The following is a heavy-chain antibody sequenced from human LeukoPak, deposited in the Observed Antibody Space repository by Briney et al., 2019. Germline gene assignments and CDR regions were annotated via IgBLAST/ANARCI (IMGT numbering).Heavy chain of an antibody. V-gene: IGHV4-59*01. CDR2: IYYSGST. J-gene: IGHJ4*02. D-gene: IGHD3-22*01. Sequence: PSETLSFTSTVSGDSISSYYWSWIRPPPGKGRGWIGYIYYSGSTNYNPALKRRVTISVDTSKNQFSLRLRSVTAADTAVYYCGRVNYYDSSGTDYWGQGTLVTVSS. CDR3: GRVNYYDSSGTDY. CDR1: GDSISSYY.